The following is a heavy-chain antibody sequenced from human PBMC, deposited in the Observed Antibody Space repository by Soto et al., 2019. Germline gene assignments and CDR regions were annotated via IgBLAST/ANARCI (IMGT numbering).Heavy chain of an antibody. Sequence: QVQLVQSGAEVKKPGASVKVSCKASGYTFTSYAMHWVRQAPGQRLEWMGWINAGNGNTKYSQKFQGRVTITRDTSASTAYMELSSLRSEDTAVYYCARGDIVVVPAAYPMDYWGQGTLVTVSS. CDR2: INAGNGNT. V-gene: IGHV1-3*01. D-gene: IGHD2-2*01. CDR1: GYTFTSYA. CDR3: ARGDIVVVPAAYPMDY. J-gene: IGHJ4*02.